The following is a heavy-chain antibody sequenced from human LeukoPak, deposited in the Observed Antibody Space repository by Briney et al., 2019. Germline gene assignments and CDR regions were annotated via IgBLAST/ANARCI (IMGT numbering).Heavy chain of an antibody. Sequence: PGGSLRLSCVASGFTFSDYYMNWIRQAPGKGLEWISYITSSDSTIYYADSVKGRFTISRDNAKNSLYLQMNSLRAEDTAVYYCARGQASDFDYWGQGTLVTVSS. V-gene: IGHV3-11*04. CDR2: ITSSDSTI. CDR1: GFTFSDYY. J-gene: IGHJ4*02. CDR3: ARGQASDFDY.